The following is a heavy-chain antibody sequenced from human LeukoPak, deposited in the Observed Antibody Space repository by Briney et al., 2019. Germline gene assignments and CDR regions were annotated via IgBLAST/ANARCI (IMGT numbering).Heavy chain of an antibody. CDR3: ARKSGYDQYFDY. CDR2: IIPIFGTA. Sequence: ASVKVSCKASGGTFSSYAISWVRQAPGQGLEWMGGIIPIFGTANYAQKFQGRVTITADKSTSTAYMGLSSLRSEDTAVYYCARKSGYDQYFDYWGQGTLVTVSS. CDR1: GGTFSSYA. J-gene: IGHJ4*02. V-gene: IGHV1-69*06. D-gene: IGHD5-12*01.